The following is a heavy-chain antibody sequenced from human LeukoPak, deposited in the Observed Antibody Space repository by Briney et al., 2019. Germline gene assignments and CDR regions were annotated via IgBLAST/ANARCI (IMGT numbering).Heavy chain of an antibody. Sequence: PGGSLRLSCAASGFTFSSYAMRWVRQAPGKGLEWVSDISGSGALSYYADSVKGRFTISRDNSKNTLYLQMNSLRAEDTAVYYCAKEGGYCSSTSCGAFDIWGQGTMVTVSS. D-gene: IGHD2-2*01. V-gene: IGHV3-23*01. CDR1: GFTFSSYA. CDR2: ISGSGALS. J-gene: IGHJ3*02. CDR3: AKEGGYCSSTSCGAFDI.